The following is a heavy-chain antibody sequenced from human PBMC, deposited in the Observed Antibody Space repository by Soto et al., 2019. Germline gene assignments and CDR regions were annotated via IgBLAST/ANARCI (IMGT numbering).Heavy chain of an antibody. D-gene: IGHD3-10*01. CDR2: IIPIFGTA. Sequence: GASVKGSCKASGGTFSSYAISWLRQSPGQGLEWMGGIIPIFGTANYAQKFQGRVTITADESTSTAYMELSSLRSEDTAVYYCARERSPDYYGSGSYSDYWGQGTLVTVSS. J-gene: IGHJ4*02. CDR1: GGTFSSYA. V-gene: IGHV1-69*13. CDR3: ARERSPDYYGSGSYSDY.